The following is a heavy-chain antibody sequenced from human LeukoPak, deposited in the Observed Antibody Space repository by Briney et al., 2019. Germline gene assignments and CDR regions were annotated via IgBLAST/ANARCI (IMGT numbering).Heavy chain of an antibody. Sequence: GESLKISCKGSGYSFYTYWIAWVRQMPGKGLEWMGIIYPDDSDTRYSLSFQGQVTISADKSIDTAYLQWRSLKASDTGMYYCVRQSLGEFKYWGQGTLVTVSS. CDR3: VRQSLGEFKY. V-gene: IGHV5-51*01. CDR2: IYPDDSDT. J-gene: IGHJ4*02. D-gene: IGHD3-10*01. CDR1: GYSFYTYW.